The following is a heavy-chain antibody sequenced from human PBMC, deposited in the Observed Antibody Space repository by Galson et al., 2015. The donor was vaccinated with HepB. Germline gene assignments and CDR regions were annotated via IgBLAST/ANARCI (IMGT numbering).Heavy chain of an antibody. CDR1: GYTFTSYG. J-gene: IGHJ5*02. CDR2: ISAYNGNT. V-gene: IGHV1-18*01. D-gene: IGHD1-1*01. Sequence: SVKVSCKASGYTFTSYGISWVRQAPGQGLEWMGWISAYNGNTNYAQKLQGRVTMTTDTPTSTAYMELRSLRSDDTAVYYCAGEGRQLEGGENWFDPWGQGTLVTVSS. CDR3: AGEGRQLEGGENWFDP.